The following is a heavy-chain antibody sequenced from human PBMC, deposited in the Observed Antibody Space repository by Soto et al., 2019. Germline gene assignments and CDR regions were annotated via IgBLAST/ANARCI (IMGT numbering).Heavy chain of an antibody. CDR2: ITDSGSGT. J-gene: IGHJ4*02. D-gene: IGHD6-13*01. V-gene: IGHV3-23*01. CDR3: AKGLINGRWYAAD. CDR1: GFTFSSCV. Sequence: EVHLLESGGVLVQPGESLRLSCGASGFTFSSCVMSWVRQAPGKGLEWVSCITDSGSGTYYADSVKGRFTISRDNSKNTMYLQMNNLRAEDTGVYYCAKGLINGRWYAADWGQGTLVTVSS.